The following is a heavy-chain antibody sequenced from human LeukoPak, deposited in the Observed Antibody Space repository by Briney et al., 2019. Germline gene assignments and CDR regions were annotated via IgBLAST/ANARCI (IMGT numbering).Heavy chain of an antibody. CDR2: ISGSSGGT. D-gene: IGHD3-10*01. J-gene: IGHJ4*02. V-gene: IGHV3-23*01. Sequence: GGSLRLSCAASGFTFSSYAMNWVRQAPGKGLEWVSGISGSSGGTYYADSVKGRFTISRDNSKNTVYLQMNSLRAEDTAAYYCARAGYYFDYWGQGTLVTVSS. CDR3: ARAGYYFDY. CDR1: GFTFSSYA.